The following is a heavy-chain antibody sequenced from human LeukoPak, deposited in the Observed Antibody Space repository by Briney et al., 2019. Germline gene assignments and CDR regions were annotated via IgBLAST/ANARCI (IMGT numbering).Heavy chain of an antibody. V-gene: IGHV3-21*01. Sequence: AGGSLRLSCAASGFTFYTYSMNWVRQAPGKGLEWVSSISSSSNYIYYADSVKGRFTISRNNAKNSLYLQMNSLRAEDTAVYYCARDRIIYGDYGDAFDIWGQGTMVTVSS. J-gene: IGHJ3*02. D-gene: IGHD4-17*01. CDR2: ISSSSNYI. CDR3: ARDRIIYGDYGDAFDI. CDR1: GFTFYTYS.